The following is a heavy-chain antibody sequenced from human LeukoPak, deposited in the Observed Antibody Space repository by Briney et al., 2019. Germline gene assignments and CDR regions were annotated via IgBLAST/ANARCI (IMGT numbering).Heavy chain of an antibody. J-gene: IGHJ6*02. CDR1: GFTVSSNY. Sequence: PGGSLRLSCAASGFTVSSNYMSWVRQAPGKGLEWVAVISYDGSNKYYADSVKGRFTISRDNSKNTLYLQMNSLRAEGTAVYYCARVRYYDSSGYSDYYYYYGMDVWGQGTTVTVSS. CDR2: ISYDGSNK. CDR3: ARVRYYDSSGYSDYYYYYGMDV. V-gene: IGHV3-30*05. D-gene: IGHD3-22*01.